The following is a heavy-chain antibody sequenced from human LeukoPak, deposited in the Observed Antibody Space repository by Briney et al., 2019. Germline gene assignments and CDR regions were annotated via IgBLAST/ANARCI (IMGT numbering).Heavy chain of an antibody. CDR2: INRSGST. Sequence: SETLSLTCAVYGGSFSGYYWSWIRQPPGKGLEWIGEINRSGSTNYNPSLESRVTISVDTSKNQFSLKLSSVTAADTAVYYCARGPSRYYYDSSGYPFDYWGQGTLVTVSS. D-gene: IGHD3-22*01. V-gene: IGHV4-34*01. CDR3: ARGPSRYYYDSSGYPFDY. J-gene: IGHJ4*02. CDR1: GGSFSGYY.